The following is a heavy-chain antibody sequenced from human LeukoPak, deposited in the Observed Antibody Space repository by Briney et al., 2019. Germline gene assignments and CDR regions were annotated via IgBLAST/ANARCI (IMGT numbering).Heavy chain of an antibody. Sequence: SETLSLTCTVSGGSISSYYWSWIRQPPGKGLEWIGYIYYSGSTNYNPSLKSRVTMSVDTPKNQFSLKLSSVTAADTAVYYCARTADAFDIWGQGTMVTVSS. CDR2: IYYSGST. J-gene: IGHJ3*02. V-gene: IGHV4-59*01. CDR1: GGSISSYY. CDR3: ARTADAFDI.